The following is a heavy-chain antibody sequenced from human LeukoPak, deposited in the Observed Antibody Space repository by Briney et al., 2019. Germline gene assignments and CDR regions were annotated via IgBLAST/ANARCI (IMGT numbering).Heavy chain of an antibody. CDR3: ARHQVGTAWQKYFDS. J-gene: IGHJ4*02. V-gene: IGHV3-7*05. Sequence: GGSLRLSCAASGFTFSRYWMSWVRQAPGRGLEWVANIKQDGSEKYYVDSVKGRFTISRDNAKNSLYLQMNSLRAEDTAIYYCARHQVGTAWQKYFDSWGQGTLVTLSS. CDR1: GFTFSRYW. CDR2: IKQDGSEK. D-gene: IGHD2-21*02.